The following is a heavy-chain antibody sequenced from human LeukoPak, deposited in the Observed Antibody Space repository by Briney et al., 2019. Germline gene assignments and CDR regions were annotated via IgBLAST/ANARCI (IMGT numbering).Heavy chain of an antibody. V-gene: IGHV4-30-2*01. CDR2: IYHSGST. CDR3: ARDRGAGIDY. CDR1: GGSISSGDYS. Sequence: SETLSLTCAVSGGSISSGDYSWSWIRQPPGKGLEWIGYIYHSGSTYYNPSLKSRVTISVDRSKNQFSLRLSSVTAADTAVYYCARDRGAGIDYWGQGTLVTLSS. D-gene: IGHD4/OR15-4a*01. J-gene: IGHJ4*02.